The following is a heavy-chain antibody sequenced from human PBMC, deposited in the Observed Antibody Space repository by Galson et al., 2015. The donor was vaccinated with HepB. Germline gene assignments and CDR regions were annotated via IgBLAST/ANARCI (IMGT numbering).Heavy chain of an antibody. CDR1: GFTFHNYW. D-gene: IGHD4-17*01. Sequence: SLRLSCAASGFTFHNYWKNWVRHTPGKGLEWVASMKQDGTEKYYVASVRGRFTISGDTAKNSLFLQMNSLRAEDTAVYHCYDGHYSGRWGRGTQVTVSS. J-gene: IGHJ4*02. V-gene: IGHV3-7*01. CDR2: MKQDGTEK. CDR3: YDGHYSGR.